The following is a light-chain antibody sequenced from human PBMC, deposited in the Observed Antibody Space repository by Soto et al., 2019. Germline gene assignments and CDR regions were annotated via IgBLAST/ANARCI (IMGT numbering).Light chain of an antibody. V-gene: IGKV3-20*01. J-gene: IGKJ1*01. CDR1: QSVSNNY. CDR3: HQFGTT. CDR2: GVS. Sequence: ILLTQSPGTLSLSPGERATLSCRASQSVSNNYLAWYQQKPGQTPRLLIFGVSTRASGIPDRFSGGGSGTDFTLTISRLEPEDFALYYCHQFGTTFGEGTKVDIK.